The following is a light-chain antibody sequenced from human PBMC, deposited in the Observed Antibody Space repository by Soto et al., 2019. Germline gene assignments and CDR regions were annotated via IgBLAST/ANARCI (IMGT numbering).Light chain of an antibody. J-gene: IGKJ1*01. Sequence: VMTLSPAILQVWPGEPATFTRRASQSVSSHVAWYQQKSGQAPRLLIYGASTRASGVPARFSGSGSGTEFTLTISSLQSEDVAVYYCQQYNNWPQTFGQGTKVDIK. CDR2: GAS. CDR1: QSVSSH. CDR3: QQYNNWPQT. V-gene: IGKV3-15*01.